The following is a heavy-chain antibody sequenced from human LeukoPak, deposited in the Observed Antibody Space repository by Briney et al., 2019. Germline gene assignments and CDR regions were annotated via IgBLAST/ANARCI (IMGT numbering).Heavy chain of an antibody. J-gene: IGHJ4*02. CDR2: INSDGSST. D-gene: IGHD3-16*02. V-gene: IGHV3-74*01. CDR1: GFTFCTFW. CDR3: ARGDRGPDF. Sequence: GALTLSCATSGFTFCTFWMHWLRQAPGKGLVWVSRINSDGSSTNYADSVKGRFTISRDNAKNTLYLQMSGLRGEDTAVYYCARGDRGPDFWGQGTLVTVSS.